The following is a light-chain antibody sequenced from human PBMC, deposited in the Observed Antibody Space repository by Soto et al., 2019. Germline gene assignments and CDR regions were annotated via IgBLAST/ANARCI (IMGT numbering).Light chain of an antibody. Sequence: QSAMTQPPSVSAAPGQKVTISCSGSSYNIGGNSVSWDQQLPGTAPKLLIYDDDKRPSGIPDRFSGSKSGTSATLGITGFQTGDEAEYYCGSWDSSLSAYVFGTGTKVTVL. CDR1: SYNIGGNS. V-gene: IGLV1-51*01. J-gene: IGLJ1*01. CDR3: GSWDSSLSAYV. CDR2: DDD.